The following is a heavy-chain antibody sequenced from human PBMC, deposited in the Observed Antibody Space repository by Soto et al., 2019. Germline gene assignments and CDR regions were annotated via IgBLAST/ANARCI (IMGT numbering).Heavy chain of an antibody. CDR1: GGSFSGYY. D-gene: IGHD6-6*01. Sequence: QVQLQQWGAGLLKPSETLSLTCAVYGGSFSGYYWSWIRQPPGKGLEWIGEINHSGSTNYNPSLKSRVTMSVDTSKNQFSLKLSSVNAADTAVYYCARDTRGFDSWGLGTLVTVSS. V-gene: IGHV4-34*01. J-gene: IGHJ4*02. CDR2: INHSGST. CDR3: ARDTRGFDS.